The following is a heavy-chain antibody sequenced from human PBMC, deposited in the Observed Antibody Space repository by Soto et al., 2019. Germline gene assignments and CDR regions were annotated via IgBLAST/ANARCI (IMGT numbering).Heavy chain of an antibody. J-gene: IGHJ4*02. CDR2: INHSGST. Sequence: PSETLSLTCAVYGGSFSGYYWSWIRQPPGKGLEWIGEINHSGSTNYNPSLKSRVTISVDTSKNQFSLKLSSVTAADTAVYYCARRTAEQRSFLYRIPSFFDYWGQGTLVIVSS. D-gene: IGHD6-25*01. CDR1: GGSFSGYY. V-gene: IGHV4-34*01. CDR3: ARRTAEQRSFLYRIPSFFDY.